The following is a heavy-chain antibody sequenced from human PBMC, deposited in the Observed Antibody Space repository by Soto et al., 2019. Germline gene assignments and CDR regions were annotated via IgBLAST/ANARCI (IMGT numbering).Heavy chain of an antibody. CDR2: IYYSGST. CDR3: ARSDGRY. Sequence: PSETLSLTCTVSGGSISSSSYYWGWIRQPPGKGLEWIGYIYYSGSTNYNNSLKSQVTISVDTSKNKFSLKLSSVTAADTAVYYCARSDGRYWGQGTLVTVSS. CDR1: GGSISSSSYY. J-gene: IGHJ4*02. V-gene: IGHV4-61*05.